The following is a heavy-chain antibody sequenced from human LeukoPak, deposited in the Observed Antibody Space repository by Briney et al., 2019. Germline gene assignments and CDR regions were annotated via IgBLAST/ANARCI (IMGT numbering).Heavy chain of an antibody. Sequence: SETLSLTCTVSVGSISTYYWNWIRQPPGKGLEWIGYIYYSGSTKYNPSLTSRVSVSIDTSKNQFSLKLASVTAADTAVYYCARRAGTTFDYWGQGILVSVSS. CDR2: IYYSGST. J-gene: IGHJ4*02. D-gene: IGHD3-10*01. V-gene: IGHV4-59*08. CDR3: ARRAGTTFDY. CDR1: VGSISTYY.